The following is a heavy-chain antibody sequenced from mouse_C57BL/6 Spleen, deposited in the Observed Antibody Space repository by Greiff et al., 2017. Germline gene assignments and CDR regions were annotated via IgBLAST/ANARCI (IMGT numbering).Heavy chain of an antibody. CDR2: IHPNSGST. CDR1: GYTFTSYW. V-gene: IGHV1-64*01. CDR3: ASPTLGYAMDY. Sequence: VQLQQPGAELVKPGASVKLSCKASGYTFTSYWMHWVKQRPGQGLEWIGMIHPNSGSTNYNEKFKSKATLTVDKSSSTAYMQLSSLTSEDSAVYYCASPTLGYAMDYWGQGTSVTVSS. D-gene: IGHD1-2*01. J-gene: IGHJ4*01.